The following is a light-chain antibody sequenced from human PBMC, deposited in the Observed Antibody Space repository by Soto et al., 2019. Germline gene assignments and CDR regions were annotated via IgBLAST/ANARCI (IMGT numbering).Light chain of an antibody. Sequence: QSVLTQPPSVSGAPGQRVTISCTGSSSNIGAVFDVHWYQQVPGTAPKLLIYENTKRPSGVPDRFSGSKSGTSASLAITGLPDADEADYYCQSYDSGLSGWLFGGGTKLTVL. CDR3: QSYDSGLSGWL. CDR2: ENT. CDR1: SSNIGAVFD. V-gene: IGLV1-40*01. J-gene: IGLJ2*01.